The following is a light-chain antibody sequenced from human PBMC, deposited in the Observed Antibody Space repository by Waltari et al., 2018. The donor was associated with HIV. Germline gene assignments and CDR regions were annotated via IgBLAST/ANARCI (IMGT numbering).Light chain of an antibody. CDR1: QSNIGEYY. CDR2: TNN. Sequence: QSVMTQPPSASGTPGQGVTISCSGSQSNIGEYYVYCYQQLPGKAPKLLIETNNQRPAGVPDRFSGSKSGTSASLAISGLRSDDEADYYCATWDDSLNGWAFGGGTKLTVL. V-gene: IGLV1-47*01. CDR3: ATWDDSLNGWA. J-gene: IGLJ3*02.